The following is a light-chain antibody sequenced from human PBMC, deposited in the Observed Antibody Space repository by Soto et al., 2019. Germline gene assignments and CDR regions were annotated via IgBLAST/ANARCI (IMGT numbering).Light chain of an antibody. CDR2: TNH. CDR3: AAWDDSLNAVV. J-gene: IGLJ2*01. CDR1: ASNLGGNP. V-gene: IGLV1-44*01. Sequence: QSVLTQPPLVSGTPGQKVSISCSGSASNLGGNPVNWYQHLPGAAPKLLIYTNHQRPSGVPDRFSGSKSGTSASLAISGLRSEDEANFYCAAWDDSLNAVVFGGGTKLTVL.